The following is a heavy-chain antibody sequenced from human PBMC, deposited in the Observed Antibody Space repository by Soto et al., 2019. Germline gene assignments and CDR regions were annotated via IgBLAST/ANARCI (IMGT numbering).Heavy chain of an antibody. CDR2: INAGNGNT. CDR1: GYTFTNYA. Sequence: ASVKVSCTASGYTFTNYAMPWVRQAPGQRLEWMGWINAGNGNTKYSQKFQGRVTITRDTSASTAYMELSSLRSEDTAVYYCARGGSLYWYFDLWGRGTLVTVSS. D-gene: IGHD1-26*01. V-gene: IGHV1-3*01. J-gene: IGHJ2*01. CDR3: ARGGSLYWYFDL.